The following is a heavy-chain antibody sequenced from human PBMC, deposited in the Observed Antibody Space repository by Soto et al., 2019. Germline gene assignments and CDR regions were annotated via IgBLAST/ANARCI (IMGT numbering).Heavy chain of an antibody. V-gene: IGHV3-23*01. D-gene: IGHD4-4*01. CDR1: GFIFSDYD. CDR2: ISGSGAAT. CDR3: VRHAKLTTVSANVGFYYGLDV. Sequence: GGSLRLSCAASGFIFSDYDMSWVRQAPGKGLEWVSGISGSGAATFYADSAKGRFTTSRDNSEKRLFLQINSLRAEDTATYFCVRHAKLTTVSANVGFYYGLDVWGQGATVTVSS. J-gene: IGHJ6*02.